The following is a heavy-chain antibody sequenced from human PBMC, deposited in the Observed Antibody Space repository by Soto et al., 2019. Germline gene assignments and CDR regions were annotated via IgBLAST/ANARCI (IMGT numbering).Heavy chain of an antibody. V-gene: IGHV3-30*18. CDR3: AKVDLGYCSGGSCYSQHYYYGMDV. CDR1: GFTFSSYG. Sequence: QVQLVESGGGVVQPGRSLRLSCAASGFTFSSYGMHWVRQAPGKGLEWVAVISYDGSNKYYADSVKGRFTISRDNSKNTLYLQMNSLRAEDTAVYYCAKVDLGYCSGGSCYSQHYYYGMDVWGQGTTVTVSS. J-gene: IGHJ6*02. CDR2: ISYDGSNK. D-gene: IGHD2-15*01.